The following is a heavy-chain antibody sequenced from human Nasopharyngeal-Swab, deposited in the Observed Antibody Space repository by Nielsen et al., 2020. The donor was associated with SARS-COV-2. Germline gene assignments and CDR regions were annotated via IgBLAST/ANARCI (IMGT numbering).Heavy chain of an antibody. CDR1: GYSFSNYW. Sequence: GESLKISCQGSGYSFSNYWIGWVRQLPGKGLEWMGVIYPADSDARYSPSFQGQVTISEDKSINTAYLQWSSLKASDTAMYYCARADTTIFGVFTDYLPNWFDPWGQGTLVTVSS. CDR2: IYPADSDA. D-gene: IGHD3-3*01. CDR3: ARADTTIFGVFTDYLPNWFDP. J-gene: IGHJ5*02. V-gene: IGHV5-51*01.